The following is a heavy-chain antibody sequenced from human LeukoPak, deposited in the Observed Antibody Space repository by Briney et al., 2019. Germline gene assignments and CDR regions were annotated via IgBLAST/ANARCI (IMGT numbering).Heavy chain of an antibody. J-gene: IGHJ4*02. CDR1: GFTFSSYW. CDR3: ARDVYYPFDY. Sequence: PGGSLRLSCVASGFTFSSYWMSWVRQAPGKGLEWVANIKTDGSEKYYVDSVKGRFIISRDNAKNPLYLQMNSLRAEDTAIYYCARDVYYPFDYWGQETLVTVSS. V-gene: IGHV3-7*01. CDR2: IKTDGSEK. D-gene: IGHD3-22*01.